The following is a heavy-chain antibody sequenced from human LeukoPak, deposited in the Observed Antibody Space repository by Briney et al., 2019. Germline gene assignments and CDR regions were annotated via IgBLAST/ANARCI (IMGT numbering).Heavy chain of an antibody. V-gene: IGHV3-21*01. CDR1: GFTFSSYS. Sequence: GGSLRLSCAASGFTFSSYSMNWVRQAPGKGLEWVSSISSSSSYIYYADSVKGRFTISRDNAKNSLYLQMNSLRAEDTAVYYCARDSGLYYYYGMDAWGQGTTVTVSS. D-gene: IGHD3/OR15-3a*01. CDR3: ARDSGLYYYYGMDA. CDR2: ISSSSSYI. J-gene: IGHJ6*02.